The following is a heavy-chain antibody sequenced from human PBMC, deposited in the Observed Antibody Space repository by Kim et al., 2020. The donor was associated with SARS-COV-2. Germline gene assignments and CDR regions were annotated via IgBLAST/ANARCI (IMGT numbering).Heavy chain of an antibody. J-gene: IGHJ6*03. CDR3: AKDGPPYFVGRGVVIPSDMDV. CDR2: ISYDGSNK. CDR1: GFTFSSYG. V-gene: IGHV3-30*18. Sequence: GGSLRLSCAASGFTFSSYGMHWVRQAPGKGLEWVAVISYDGSNKYYADSVKGRFTISRDNSKNTLYLQMNSLRAEDTAVYYCAKDGPPYFVGRGVVIPSDMDVWGKGTTVTVSS. D-gene: IGHD3-3*01.